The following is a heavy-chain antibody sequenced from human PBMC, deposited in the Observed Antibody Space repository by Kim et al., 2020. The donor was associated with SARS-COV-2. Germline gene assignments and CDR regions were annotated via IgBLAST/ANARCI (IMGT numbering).Heavy chain of an antibody. D-gene: IGHD4-17*01. J-gene: IGHJ4*02. CDR2: IGPGGDT. CDR3: AKYTVKTPPDY. CDR1: GFTFNSYA. Sequence: GGSLRLSCAASGFTFNSYALSWVRQAPGMGLEWFSGIGPGGDTHYVDSVKGRFTISRDNSRNTLSLQMNSLRVEDTAVYYCAKYTVKTPPDYGGQGALVT. V-gene: IGHV3-23*01.